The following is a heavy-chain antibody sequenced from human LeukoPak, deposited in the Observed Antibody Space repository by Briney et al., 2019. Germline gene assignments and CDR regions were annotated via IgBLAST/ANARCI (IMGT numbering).Heavy chain of an antibody. CDR1: GYTFTSYG. CDR3: AREQETIVVVPAAIRYYYYMDV. J-gene: IGHJ6*03. V-gene: IGHV1-18*01. D-gene: IGHD2-2*01. CDR2: ISPFNGYT. Sequence: ASVKVSCKASGYTFTSYGISWVRQAPGQGPEWMGWISPFNGYTNFAQNLRGRVTMTTDTSTSTAYMELRSLRSDDTAVYYCAREQETIVVVPAAIRYYYYMDVWGKGTTVTVSS.